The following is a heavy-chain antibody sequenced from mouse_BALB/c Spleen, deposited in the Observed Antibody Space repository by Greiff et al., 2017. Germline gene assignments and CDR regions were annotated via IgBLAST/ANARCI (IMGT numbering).Heavy chain of an antibody. CDR1: GYTFTSYN. Sequence: QVQLQQPGAELVKPGASVKMSCKASGYTFTSYNMHWVKQTPGQGLEWIGAIYPGNGDTSYNQKFKGKATLTADKSSSTAYMQLSSLTSEDSAVYYCARAGTRGYYLDYWGQGTTRTGSS. V-gene: IGHV1-12*01. J-gene: IGHJ2*01. D-gene: IGHD4-1*01. CDR2: IYPGNGDT. CDR3: ARAGTRGYYLDY.